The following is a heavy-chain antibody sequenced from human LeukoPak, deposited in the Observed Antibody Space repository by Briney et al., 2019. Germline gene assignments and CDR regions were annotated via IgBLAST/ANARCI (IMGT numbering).Heavy chain of an antibody. V-gene: IGHV3-30*01. J-gene: IGHJ4*02. CDR1: GFTFSSYA. CDR2: ISYDGSNK. Sequence: GGSLRLSCAASGFTFSSYAMHWVRQAPGKGLEWVAVISYDGSNKYYADSVKGRFTISRDNSKNTLYLQMNSLRAEDTAVYYCARGFPSYYYDSSGYCGLDYWGQGTLVTVSS. CDR3: ARGFPSYYYDSSGYCGLDY. D-gene: IGHD3-22*01.